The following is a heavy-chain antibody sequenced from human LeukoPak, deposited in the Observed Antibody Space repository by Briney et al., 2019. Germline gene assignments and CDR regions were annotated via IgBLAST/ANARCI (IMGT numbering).Heavy chain of an antibody. CDR3: ARSRFLEWLLNYYYYYYMDV. CDR2: IIPIFGTA. J-gene: IGHJ6*03. Sequence: SVKVSCKASGGTFSSYAISWVRQAPGQGLEWMGGIIPIFGTANYAQTFPGRVTITADESTSTTYMELSSLRSEDTAVYYCARSRFLEWLLNYYYYYYMDVWGKGTTVTFAS. CDR1: GGTFSSYA. D-gene: IGHD3-3*01. V-gene: IGHV1-69*13.